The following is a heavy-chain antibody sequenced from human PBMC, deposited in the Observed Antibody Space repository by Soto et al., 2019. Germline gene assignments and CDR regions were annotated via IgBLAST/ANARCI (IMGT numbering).Heavy chain of an antibody. Sequence: QVQLVQSGAEVKKPGSSVKVSCKASGGTFSSYAISWVRQAPGQGLEWMGGIIPIFGTANYAQKFQGRVTITADESTRTDYMELSSLRSEDTAVYYCARGTWFGELHRKHWFDPWGQGTLVTVSS. J-gene: IGHJ5*02. V-gene: IGHV1-69*01. CDR2: IIPIFGTA. CDR1: GGTFSSYA. CDR3: ARGTWFGELHRKHWFDP. D-gene: IGHD3-10*01.